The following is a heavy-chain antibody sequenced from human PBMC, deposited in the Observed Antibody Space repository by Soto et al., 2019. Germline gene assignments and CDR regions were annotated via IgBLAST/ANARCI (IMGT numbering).Heavy chain of an antibody. V-gene: IGHV3-23*01. D-gene: IGHD3-3*01. J-gene: IGHJ3*02. CDR1: GFTFSNYA. Sequence: EVLLLESGGGLVQPGGSLRLSCEASGFTFSNYAMSWFPQAPGKWLEWVSGISGSGGGTDYADSVKGRFTISRDNAQNALYLQMNSLRAEVTAVYWGSKVVTYDFWSGYDSAFDIWGQATRVTVSS. CDR3: SKVVTYDFWSGYDSAFDI. CDR2: ISGSGGGT.